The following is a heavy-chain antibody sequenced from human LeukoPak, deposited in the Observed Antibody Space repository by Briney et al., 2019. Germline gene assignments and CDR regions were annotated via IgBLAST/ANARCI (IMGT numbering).Heavy chain of an antibody. D-gene: IGHD6-6*01. V-gene: IGHV3-30*04. CDR2: ISYDGSNK. J-gene: IGHJ3*02. CDR3: ARTSAARYAFDI. CDR1: GFTFSSYA. Sequence: GGSLRLSCAASGFTFSSYAMHWVRQAPGKGLEWVAVISYDGSNKYYADSVKGRFTISRDNSKNTLYLQMNSLRAEDTAVYYCARTSAARYAFDIWGQGTMVTVSS.